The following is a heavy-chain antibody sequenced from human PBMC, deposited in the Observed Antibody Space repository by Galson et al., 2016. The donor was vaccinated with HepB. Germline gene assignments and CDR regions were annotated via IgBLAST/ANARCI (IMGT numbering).Heavy chain of an antibody. D-gene: IGHD6-19*01. Sequence: SLRLSCAASGFTFRDFPMVWVRQAPGQGLEWVSSISSDGVYTYYADSPKGRFSISRDNAKNSLFLQMSSLRAEDTAMYYCAKEISVAGVNGLPSDYWGQGTLVTVSS. V-gene: IGHV3-21*01. CDR1: GFTFRDFP. CDR2: ISSDGVYT. J-gene: IGHJ4*02. CDR3: AKEISVAGVNGLPSDY.